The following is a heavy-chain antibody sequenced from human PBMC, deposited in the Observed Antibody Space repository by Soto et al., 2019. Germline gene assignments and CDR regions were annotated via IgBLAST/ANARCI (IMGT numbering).Heavy chain of an antibody. CDR1: GFTFSSYA. Sequence: GGSLRLSCAASGFTFSSYAMSWVRQAPGKGLEWVSAISGSGGSTYYADSVKGRFTISRDNSKNTLYLQMNSLRAEDTAVYYCANYDYSNYHFDYWGQGTLVTVSS. J-gene: IGHJ4*02. CDR3: ANYDYSNYHFDY. D-gene: IGHD4-4*01. CDR2: ISGSGGST. V-gene: IGHV3-23*01.